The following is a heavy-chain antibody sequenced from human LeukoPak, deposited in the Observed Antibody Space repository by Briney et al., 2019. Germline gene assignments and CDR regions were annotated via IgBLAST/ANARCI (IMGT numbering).Heavy chain of an antibody. J-gene: IGHJ4*02. CDR2: MNPNSGST. CDR3: ARGQHYYDSSGYFTYAFDY. D-gene: IGHD3-22*01. Sequence: ASVKVSCKASGYTFTGYYMHWVRQATGQGLEWMGWMNPNSGSTGYAQKFQGRVTITRNTSISTAYMELSSLRSEDTAVYYCARGQHYYDSSGYFTYAFDYWGQGTLVTVSS. CDR1: GYTFTGYY. V-gene: IGHV1-8*03.